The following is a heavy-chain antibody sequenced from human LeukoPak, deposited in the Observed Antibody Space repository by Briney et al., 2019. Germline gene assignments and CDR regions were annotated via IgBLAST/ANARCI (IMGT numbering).Heavy chain of an antibody. D-gene: IGHD2/OR15-2a*01. CDR2: ISSSGSTI. J-gene: IGHJ4*02. Sequence: GGSLRLSCAASGFTFSSYEMNWVRQAPGKGLEWVSYISSSGSTIYYADSVKGRFTISRDNAKNSLYLQMNSLRAEDTAVYYCARVYGGRGLYYFDYWGQGTLVTVSS. CDR3: ARVYGGRGLYYFDY. CDR1: GFTFSSYE. V-gene: IGHV3-48*03.